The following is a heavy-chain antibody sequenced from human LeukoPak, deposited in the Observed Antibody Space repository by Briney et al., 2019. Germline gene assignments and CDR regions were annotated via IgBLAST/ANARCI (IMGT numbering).Heavy chain of an antibody. D-gene: IGHD3-22*01. J-gene: IGHJ6*03. CDR1: GGSISSYY. Sequence: PSETLSLTCTVSGGSISSYYWSWIRQPPGKGLEWIGYIYYSGSTNYNPSLKSRVTISVDTSKNQFSLKLSSVTAADTAVYYCARGRDDYYDSSGYYYYYYYMDVWGKGTTVTVSS. CDR2: IYYSGST. V-gene: IGHV4-59*01. CDR3: ARGRDDYYDSSGYYYYYYYMDV.